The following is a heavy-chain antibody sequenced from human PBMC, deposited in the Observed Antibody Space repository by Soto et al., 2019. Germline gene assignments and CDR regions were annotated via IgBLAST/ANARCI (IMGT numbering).Heavy chain of an antibody. CDR1: GYTFTGYY. D-gene: IGHD4-4*01. V-gene: IGHV1-2*04. Sequence: ASVKVSCKASGYTFTGYYMHWVRQAPGQGLEWMGWINPNSGGTNYAQKFQGWVTMTRDTSISTAYMELSRLRSDDTAVYYCARDGGPGYRNYAPTYYNYYGMEVWGRGTRFSV. CDR3: ARDGGPGYRNYAPTYYNYYGMEV. J-gene: IGHJ6*02. CDR2: INPNSGGT.